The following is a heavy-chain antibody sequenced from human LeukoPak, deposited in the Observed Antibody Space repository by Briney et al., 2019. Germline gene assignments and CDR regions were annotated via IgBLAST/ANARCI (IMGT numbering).Heavy chain of an antibody. V-gene: IGHV4-34*01. CDR1: GGSFSGYY. J-gene: IGHJ6*02. Sequence: SETLSLTCAVYGGSFSGYYWSWIRQPPGKGLEWIGEINHSGSTNYNPSFKSRVTISVDTSKNQFSLKLSSVTAADTAVYYCARGLYGMDVWGQGTTVTVSS. CDR3: ARGLYGMDV. CDR2: INHSGST.